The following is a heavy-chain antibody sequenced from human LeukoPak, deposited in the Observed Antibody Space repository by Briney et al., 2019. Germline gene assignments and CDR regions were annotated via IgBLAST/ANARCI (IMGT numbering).Heavy chain of an antibody. CDR1: GFTFDDYG. D-gene: IGHD6-13*01. Sequence: GGSLRLSCAASGFTFDDYGMSWVRQAAGKGLEWVSGINWNGGSTGYADSVKGRFTISRDNAKNSLYLQMNSLRAEDTALYYCARDQQLVLPYYYYYYTDVWGKGTTVTVSS. V-gene: IGHV3-20*04. CDR2: INWNGGST. J-gene: IGHJ6*03. CDR3: ARDQQLVLPYYYYYYTDV.